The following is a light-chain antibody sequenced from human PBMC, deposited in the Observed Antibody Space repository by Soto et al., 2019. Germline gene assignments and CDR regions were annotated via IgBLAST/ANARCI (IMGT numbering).Light chain of an antibody. V-gene: IGKV1-39*01. CDR1: QSISSY. Sequence: DIQMTQSPSSLSASVGDRVTITCRASQSISSYLIWYQQKPGKAPKVLIYGASSLQSGVPSRFSGSGFGTDFTLTINSLQPEDSATYYCQQSYNTPLTFGGGTKVQI. CDR2: GAS. J-gene: IGKJ4*01. CDR3: QQSYNTPLT.